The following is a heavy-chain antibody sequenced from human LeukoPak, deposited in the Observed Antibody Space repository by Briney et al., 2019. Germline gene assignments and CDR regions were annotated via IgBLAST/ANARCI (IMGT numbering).Heavy chain of an antibody. Sequence: EGSLRLSCAASGFTFSNFLMTWVRQAPGKGPEWVSAISGSGGDTYYADSVKGRFTISRDNSKNTLYLQMNSLRAEDTAVYYCAKKGATTGDFDYWGQGTLVTVSS. CDR2: ISGSGGDT. D-gene: IGHD1-26*01. J-gene: IGHJ4*02. CDR3: AKKGATTGDFDY. V-gene: IGHV3-23*01. CDR1: GFTFSNFL.